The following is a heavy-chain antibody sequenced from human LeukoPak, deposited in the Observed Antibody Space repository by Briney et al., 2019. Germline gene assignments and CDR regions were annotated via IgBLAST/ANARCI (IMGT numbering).Heavy chain of an antibody. CDR2: ISYDGSNK. CDR3: ASIPIHSGSYY. J-gene: IGHJ4*02. D-gene: IGHD1-26*01. V-gene: IGHV3-30*03. Sequence: GGSLRLSCAASGFKFSSYGMHWVRQAPGNGLAWVAVISYDGSNKYYADSVKGRFTISRDNSKNTLYLQMNSLRAEDTAVYYCASIPIHSGSYYVGQGTLVTVSS. CDR1: GFKFSSYG.